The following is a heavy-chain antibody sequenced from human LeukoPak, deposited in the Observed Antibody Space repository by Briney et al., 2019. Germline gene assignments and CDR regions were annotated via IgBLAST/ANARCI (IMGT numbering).Heavy chain of an antibody. V-gene: IGHV1-18*01. J-gene: IGHJ4*02. CDR3: ARGGGDNYYDSSGYYYAVLGYFDY. CDR1: GYTFTSYG. Sequence: GASAKVSCKASGYTFTSYGISWVRQAPGQGLEWMGWISAYNGNTNYAQELQGRVTMTTDTSTSTAYMELRSLRSDDTAVYYCARGGGDNYYDSSGYYYAVLGYFDYWGQGTLVTVSS. D-gene: IGHD3-22*01. CDR2: ISAYNGNT.